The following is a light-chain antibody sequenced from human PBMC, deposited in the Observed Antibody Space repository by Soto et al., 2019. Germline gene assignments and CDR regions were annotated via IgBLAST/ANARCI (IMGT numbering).Light chain of an antibody. V-gene: IGLV1-44*01. CDR1: SSNIGGNT. J-gene: IGLJ2*01. CDR3: AAWDDSLNGVI. Sequence: QSVLTQPPSTSGTPGQKVIISCSGSSSNIGGNTVNWYQHLPGTAPKLLIFYNNQRPSGVPDRFSGSKSGTSASLAISGLQFEDEADYYCAAWDDSLNGVIFGGGTKLTVL. CDR2: YNN.